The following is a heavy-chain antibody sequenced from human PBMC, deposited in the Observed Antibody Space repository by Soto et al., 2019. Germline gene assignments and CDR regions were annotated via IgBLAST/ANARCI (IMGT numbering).Heavy chain of an antibody. V-gene: IGHV4-34*01. J-gene: IGHJ2*01. CDR2: INHSGST. CDR3: ARVAGLLYWDFDH. Sequence: QVQLQQWGAGLLKPSGTLSLTCAVYGGSFSGYYWSWIRQPPGKGLEWIGEINHSGSTNYNPSLKSRVTISVDTSKKQFSLKLRYVTAADTAVYYCARVAGLLYWDFDHWGRGTLVTVSS. CDR1: GGSFSGYY.